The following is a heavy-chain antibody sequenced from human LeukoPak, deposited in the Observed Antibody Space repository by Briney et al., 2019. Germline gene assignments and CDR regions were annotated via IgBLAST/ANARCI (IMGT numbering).Heavy chain of an antibody. V-gene: IGHV3-48*01. CDR2: IRGRSDTT. CDR3: AREKKTEWTTGAFDM. J-gene: IGHJ3*02. Sequence: GGSLRLSCAASGFTFTMFSMNWLRQAPGKGLEWIAFIRGRSDTTYYADSVQGRFTISRDNAEDSVYLQMNSLRVEDTAVYYCAREKKTEWTTGAFDMWGQGTMVIVSS. CDR1: GFTFTMFS. D-gene: IGHD3-3*01.